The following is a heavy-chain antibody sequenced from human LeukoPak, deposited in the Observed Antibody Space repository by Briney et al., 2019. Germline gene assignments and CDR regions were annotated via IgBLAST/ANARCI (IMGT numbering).Heavy chain of an antibody. J-gene: IGHJ4*02. CDR1: GSTFSSYS. Sequence: GGSLRLSCAASGSTFSSYSMNWVRQAPGKGLEWVSSISSSSSYIYYADSMKGRFTISRDNAKNSLYLQMNSLRAEDTAVYYCARDHSHDFWSGYYAYWGQGTLVTVSS. D-gene: IGHD3-3*01. CDR3: ARDHSHDFWSGYYAY. CDR2: ISSSSSYI. V-gene: IGHV3-21*01.